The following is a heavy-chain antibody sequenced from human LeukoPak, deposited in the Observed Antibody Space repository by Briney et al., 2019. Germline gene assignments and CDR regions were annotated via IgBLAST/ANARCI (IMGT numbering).Heavy chain of an antibody. D-gene: IGHD6-13*01. J-gene: IGHJ6*02. Sequence: PSETLSLTCTVSGGSISSSSYCWGWIRQPPGKGLEWIGGIYYSGSTYYNPSLKSRVTISVDTSKNQFSLKLSSVTAADTAVYYCARPSLSPIAAAGPSTYYYYGMDVWGQGTTVTVSS. CDR2: IYYSGST. CDR1: GGSISSSSYC. V-gene: IGHV4-39*01. CDR3: ARPSLSPIAAAGPSTYYYYGMDV.